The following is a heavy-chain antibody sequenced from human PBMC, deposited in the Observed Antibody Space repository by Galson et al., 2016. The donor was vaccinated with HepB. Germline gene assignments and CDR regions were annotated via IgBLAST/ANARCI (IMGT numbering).Heavy chain of an antibody. CDR3: AKGGYYDFWTEYLIGY. J-gene: IGHJ4*02. V-gene: IGHV3-23*01. D-gene: IGHD3/OR15-3a*01. CDR1: GFTFSNCV. CDR2: ISDSGLTT. Sequence: SLRLSCAASGFTFSNCVMNWVRQAPGKGLEWVSGISDSGLTTYYADSVKGRFTISRDNSQRTLHLQMNSLRAEDTAVYYCAKGGYYDFWTEYLIGYWGREPWSPSPQ.